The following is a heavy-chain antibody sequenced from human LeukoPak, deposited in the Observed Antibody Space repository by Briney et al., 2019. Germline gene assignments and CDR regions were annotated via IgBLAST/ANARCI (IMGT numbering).Heavy chain of an antibody. J-gene: IGHJ5*02. Sequence: PSETLSLTCAVYGGSFSGYYWSWIRQPPGKGLEWIGEINHSGSTNYNPSLKSRVTISVDTSKNQFSLKLSSVTAADTAVYYCARARGTAMATWFCRGGNWFDPWGQGTLVTVSS. V-gene: IGHV4-34*01. D-gene: IGHD5-18*01. CDR2: INHSGST. CDR3: ARARGTAMATWFCRGGNWFDP. CDR1: GGSFSGYY.